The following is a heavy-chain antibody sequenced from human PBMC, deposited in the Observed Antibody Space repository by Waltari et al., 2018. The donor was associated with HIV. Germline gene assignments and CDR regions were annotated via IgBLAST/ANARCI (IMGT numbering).Heavy chain of an antibody. CDR1: GFTFSDSQ. Sequence: QVQLVDSGGGLVKPGGSLSLSCAASGFTFSDSQRGWIRQAPGKGLELVSHITSRGSTIYYADSVKGRFTISRDNAKNSLYLQMNSLRAEDTAVYYCARGPIRGVQGKSYYSGMDVWGQGTTVTVSS. CDR2: ITSRGSTI. J-gene: IGHJ6*02. D-gene: IGHD3-10*01. V-gene: IGHV3-11*01. CDR3: ARGPIRGVQGKSYYSGMDV.